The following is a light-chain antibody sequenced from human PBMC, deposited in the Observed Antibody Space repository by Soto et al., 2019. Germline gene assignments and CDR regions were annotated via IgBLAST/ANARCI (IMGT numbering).Light chain of an antibody. J-gene: IGKJ1*01. CDR2: GAS. V-gene: IGKV3-20*01. CDR1: QSVSRR. Sequence: PGGRATLSCRASQSVSRRLAWYQHRPGQSPRLLISGASMRASGVPVRFSGSGSGTDFTLTISRLEPEDFAVYYCQVYHWSLTWTFGPGTKVDIK. CDR3: QVYHWSLTWT.